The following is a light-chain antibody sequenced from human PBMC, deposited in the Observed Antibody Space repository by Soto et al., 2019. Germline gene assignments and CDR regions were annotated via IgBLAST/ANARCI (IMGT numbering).Light chain of an antibody. CDR1: QSVSSN. CDR2: GAS. Sequence: EIVMTQSPATLSVSPGERATLSCRASQSVSSNLVWYQKKPGQDPRILIYGASSRATGIPARFSGSGSGTEFNLTISRLQSEDFAVYDCQQSNNWTRTFGQGTKVDIK. V-gene: IGKV3-15*01. J-gene: IGKJ1*01. CDR3: QQSNNWTRT.